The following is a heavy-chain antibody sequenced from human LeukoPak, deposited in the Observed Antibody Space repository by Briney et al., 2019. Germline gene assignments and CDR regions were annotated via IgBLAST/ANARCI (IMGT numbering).Heavy chain of an antibody. CDR2: IYSAGNT. Sequence: PGGSLRLSCAASGFIVSSNYMSWVRQAPGKGLEWVSIIYSAGNTYYLDSVKGRFTISRDNSKNTLYLHMNSLRAEDTAVYYCARTIVGSSYDAFDIWGQGTMVIVS. D-gene: IGHD1-26*01. J-gene: IGHJ3*02. CDR3: ARTIVGSSYDAFDI. CDR1: GFIVSSNY. V-gene: IGHV3-53*01.